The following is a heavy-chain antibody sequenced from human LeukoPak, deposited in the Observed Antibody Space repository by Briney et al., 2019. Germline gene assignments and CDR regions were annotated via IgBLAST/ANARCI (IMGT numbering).Heavy chain of an antibody. V-gene: IGHV3-23*01. CDR1: GLTYT. CDR2: ISASGGGT. J-gene: IGHJ6*03. D-gene: IGHD7-27*01. Sequence: GGSLRFSCAISGLTYTISWVRQAPGKGLEWVSSISASGGGTHYAGSAKGRFTISRDNSKNSLYLQMISLRVDDTGKYFCATWAPNIYYMDVWGKGTTVSVSS. CDR3: ATWAPNIYYMDV.